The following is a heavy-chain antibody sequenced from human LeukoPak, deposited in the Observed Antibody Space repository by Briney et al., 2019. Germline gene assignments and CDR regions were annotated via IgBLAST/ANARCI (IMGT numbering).Heavy chain of an antibody. CDR2: VCAYNGNT. Sequence: SVTVSCKASVYTFTSYGISWVRQAPRQGLEWMGWVCAYNGNTNYAQKLQGRVTMTTDTSTSTAYMELRSLTSDDTAVYYCARDYKITIRSIAVAGPSRRHWFDPWGEGTLVTVSS. CDR3: ARDYKITIRSIAVAGPSRRHWFDP. D-gene: IGHD6-19*01. J-gene: IGHJ5*02. CDR1: VYTFTSYG. V-gene: IGHV1-18*01.